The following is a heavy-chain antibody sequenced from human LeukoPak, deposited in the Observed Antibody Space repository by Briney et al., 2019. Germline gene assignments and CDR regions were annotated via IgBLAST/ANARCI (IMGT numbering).Heavy chain of an antibody. V-gene: IGHV4-39*01. CDR2: IYYSGST. J-gene: IGHJ4*02. D-gene: IGHD3-3*01. CDR3: ARLSGDFWSGYKEN. CDR1: GGSISSSSYY. Sequence: SETLSLTCTVSGGSISSSSYYWGWIRQPPGKGLEWIGSIYYSGSTYYNPSLKSRVTISVDTSKNQFPLKLSSVTAADTAVYHCARLSGDFWSGYKENWGQGTLVTVSS.